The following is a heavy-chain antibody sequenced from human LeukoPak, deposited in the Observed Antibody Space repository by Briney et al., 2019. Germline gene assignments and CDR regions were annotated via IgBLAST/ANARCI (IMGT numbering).Heavy chain of an antibody. V-gene: IGHV3-30*18. D-gene: IGHD6-19*01. CDR3: AKDSGGYSSGWYRPRAGYFDY. CDR1: GFTFSSYG. CDR2: ISYDGSNK. Sequence: PGRSLRLSCAASGFTFSSYGMHWVRQAPGKGLEWVAVISYDGSNKYYADSVKGRFTISRDNSKNTLYPQMNSLRAEDTAVYYCAKDSGGYSSGWYRPRAGYFDYWGQGTLVTVSS. J-gene: IGHJ4*02.